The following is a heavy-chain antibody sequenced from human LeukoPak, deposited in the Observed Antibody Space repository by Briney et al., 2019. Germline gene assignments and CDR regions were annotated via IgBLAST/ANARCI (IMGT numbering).Heavy chain of an antibody. J-gene: IGHJ6*02. CDR2: IYYSRST. CDR3: ARDREDYDFWSGPPYYYGMDV. CDR1: GGSISSYY. D-gene: IGHD3-3*01. Sequence: PSETLSLTCTVSGGSISSYYWSWIRQPPGKGLEWIGYIYYSRSTNYNPSLKSRVTISVDTSKNQFSLKLSSVTAADTAVYYCARDREDYDFWSGPPYYYGMDVWGQGTTVTVSS. V-gene: IGHV4-59*01.